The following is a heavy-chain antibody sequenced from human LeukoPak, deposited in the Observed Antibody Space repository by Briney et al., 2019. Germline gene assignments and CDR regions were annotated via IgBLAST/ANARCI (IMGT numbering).Heavy chain of an antibody. CDR1: GFTFSSYS. CDR2: ISSSSSTI. J-gene: IGHJ5*02. V-gene: IGHV3-48*01. CDR3: AKDYEPLVGVHRWGDWFDP. Sequence: GGSLRLSCAASGFTFSSYSMNWVRQAPGKGLEWVSYISSSSSTIYYADSVKGRFTISRDNAKNSLYLQMNSLRAEDTAVYYCAKDYEPLVGVHRWGDWFDPWGQGTLVTVSS. D-gene: IGHD1-26*01.